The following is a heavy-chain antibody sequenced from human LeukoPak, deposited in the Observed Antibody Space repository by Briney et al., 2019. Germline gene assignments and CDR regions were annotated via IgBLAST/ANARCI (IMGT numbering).Heavy chain of an antibody. CDR1: GFTFSSYW. J-gene: IGHJ5*02. CDR2: IKQDGSEK. Sequence: GGSLRLSCAASGFTFSSYWMTWIRQAPGKGLEWVANIKQDGSEKYYVDSVKGRFTISRDNSKNTLYLQMNSLRAEDTAVYYCAKARIAAAGTIDWFDPWGQGTLVTVSS. D-gene: IGHD6-13*01. CDR3: AKARIAAAGTIDWFDP. V-gene: IGHV3-7*01.